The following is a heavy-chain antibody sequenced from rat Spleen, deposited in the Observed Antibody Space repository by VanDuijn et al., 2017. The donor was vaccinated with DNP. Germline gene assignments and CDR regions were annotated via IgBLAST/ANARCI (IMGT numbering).Heavy chain of an antibody. V-gene: IGHV5-25*01. J-gene: IGHJ2*01. CDR1: GLTFSDYN. CDR2: ITSSGGST. CDR3: ARGRDSYAHGYFDY. D-gene: IGHD1-12*01. Sequence: EVQLVESGGGLVQPGRSLQLSCAASGLTFSDYNMAWIRQVPGKGLEWVASITSSGGSTYYPDSVKGRFTISRDNAKNTLYLQMNSLRSEDTATYYCARGRDSYAHGYFDYWGQGVMVTVSS.